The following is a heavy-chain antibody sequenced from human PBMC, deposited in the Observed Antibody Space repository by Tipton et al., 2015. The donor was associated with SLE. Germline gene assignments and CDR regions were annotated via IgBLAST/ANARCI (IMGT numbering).Heavy chain of an antibody. CDR2: ISSSSNFI. V-gene: IGHV3-21*04. CDR1: GFTFSHYR. Sequence: SLRLSCAASGFTFSHYRLAWVRQAPGKGLEWISSISSSSNFIYYADSVKGRFTISRDNAKNSLYLQMNSLRAEDTAVYYCARAGGPPCYYSYMDVWGKGTTVTVSS. J-gene: IGHJ6*03. CDR3: ARAGGPPCYYSYMDV. D-gene: IGHD2-8*02.